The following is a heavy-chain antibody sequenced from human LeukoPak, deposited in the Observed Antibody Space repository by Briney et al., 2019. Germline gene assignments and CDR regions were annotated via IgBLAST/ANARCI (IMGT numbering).Heavy chain of an antibody. CDR2: ISYDGSNE. Sequence: GGSLRLSCAASGFTFSGYAMHWVRQAPGKGLEWVAVISYDGSNEYYADSVKGRFTISRDNSKNTLYLQMNSLSVEDTAVYYCARVGYYASGPFSYFDYWGHGTLVTVSS. CDR3: ARVGYYASGPFSYFDY. CDR1: GFTFSGYA. V-gene: IGHV3-30-3*01. J-gene: IGHJ4*01. D-gene: IGHD3-10*01.